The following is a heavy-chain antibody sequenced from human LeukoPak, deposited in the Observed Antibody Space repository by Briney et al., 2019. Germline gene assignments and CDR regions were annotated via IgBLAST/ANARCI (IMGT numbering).Heavy chain of an antibody. J-gene: IGHJ4*02. CDR3: AKFRAESRGWPFDY. D-gene: IGHD6-19*01. V-gene: IGHV3-23*01. Sequence: PGGSLRLSCAVSGFIFSSYAMSWVRQAPGKGLEWVSAIGGSGDRTYYADSVKGRFAISRDNSKDTLYLQMNSLRAEDTAIYYCAKFRAESRGWPFDYWGQGTLVTVSS. CDR1: GFIFSSYA. CDR2: IGGSGDRT.